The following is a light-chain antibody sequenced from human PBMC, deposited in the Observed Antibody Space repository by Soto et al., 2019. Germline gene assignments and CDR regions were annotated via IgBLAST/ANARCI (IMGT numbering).Light chain of an antibody. J-gene: IGLJ2*01. CDR3: AAWDDDLNGFVV. V-gene: IGLV1-44*01. CDR2: STN. CDR1: SSNIGSKT. Sequence: QSVLTQPPSASGTPGLRITISCSGSSSNIGSKTVNWYQQVPGTAPKLLIYSTNQRPSGVPDRFSGSKSGTSASLAISGLQSDDEADYYCAAWDDDLNGFVVFGGGTKLTVL.